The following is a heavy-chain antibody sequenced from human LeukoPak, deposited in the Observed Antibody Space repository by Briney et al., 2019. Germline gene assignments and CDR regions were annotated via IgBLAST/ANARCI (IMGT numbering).Heavy chain of an antibody. D-gene: IGHD2-2*01. Sequence: GGSLRLSCAASGFTFSSYTMSWVRQAPGKGLEWVSGVSGSGGSTHYADSVKGRFTISRDNSKNTLYLQMNSLRAENTAVYYCAASLPNIVVVPATKGPFGYWGQGTLVTVSS. V-gene: IGHV3-23*01. CDR1: GFTFSSYT. J-gene: IGHJ4*02. CDR3: AASLPNIVVVPATKGPFGY. CDR2: VSGSGGST.